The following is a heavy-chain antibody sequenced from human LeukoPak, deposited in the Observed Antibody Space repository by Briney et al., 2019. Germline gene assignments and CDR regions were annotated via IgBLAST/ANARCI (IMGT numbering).Heavy chain of an antibody. Sequence: PAETLSLTCTVSGGSISSSSYYWGWSRQPPGKGREWIGRIYYSGSTYYNPSLKSRVTISVDTSKNQFSLKLSSVTAADTAVYYCTRGHGVLLWFGDGGNNGMDVWGQGTTVTVSS. V-gene: IGHV4-39*07. J-gene: IGHJ6*02. CDR1: GGSISSSSYY. CDR3: TRGHGVLLWFGDGGNNGMDV. CDR2: IYYSGST. D-gene: IGHD3-10*01.